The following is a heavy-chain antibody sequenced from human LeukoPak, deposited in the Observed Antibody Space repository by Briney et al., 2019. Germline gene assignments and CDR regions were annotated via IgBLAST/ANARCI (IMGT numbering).Heavy chain of an antibody. Sequence: ASVKVSCKASGYTFTSYGISWVRQAPGQGLEWMGWISAYNGNTNYAQKLQGRATMTTDTSTSTAYMELRSLRSDDTAVYYCARDPSSGYYFDYWGQGTLVTVSS. J-gene: IGHJ4*02. CDR2: ISAYNGNT. D-gene: IGHD3-22*01. V-gene: IGHV1-18*01. CDR1: GYTFTSYG. CDR3: ARDPSSGYYFDY.